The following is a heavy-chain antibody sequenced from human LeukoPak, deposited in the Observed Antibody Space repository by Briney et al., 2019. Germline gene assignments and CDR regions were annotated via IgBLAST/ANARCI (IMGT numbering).Heavy chain of an antibody. V-gene: IGHV4-59*12. Sequence: SETLSLTCSVSGGSISSYYWSWIRQPPGKGLEWIGYIYYSGSTNYSPSLKSRVTISVDTSKNQFSLKLTSVTAADTAVYFCASSRYCSGGSCSLPGYWGQGTLVTVSS. CDR3: ASSRYCSGGSCSLPGY. D-gene: IGHD2-15*01. CDR2: IYYSGST. CDR1: GGSISSYY. J-gene: IGHJ4*02.